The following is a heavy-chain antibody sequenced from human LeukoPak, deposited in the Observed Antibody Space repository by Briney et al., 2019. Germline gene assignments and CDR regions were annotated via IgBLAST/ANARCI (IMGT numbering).Heavy chain of an antibody. J-gene: IGHJ6*03. CDR2: IYYSGST. CDR1: GGSISSYY. CDR3: ARGSSGSGYYYYYMDV. D-gene: IGHD3-10*01. Sequence: SETLSLTCTVSGGSISSYYWSWIRQPPGKGLEWIGYIYYSGSTNYKPSLKSRVTISVDTSKNQFSLKLSSVTAADTAVYYCARGSSGSGYYYYYMDVWGKGTTVTVSS. V-gene: IGHV4-59*12.